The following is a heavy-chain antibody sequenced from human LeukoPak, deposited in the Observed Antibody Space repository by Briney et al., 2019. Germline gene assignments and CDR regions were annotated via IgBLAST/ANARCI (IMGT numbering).Heavy chain of an antibody. J-gene: IGHJ4*02. CDR2: IRSKAYGGTK. D-gene: IGHD6-19*01. V-gene: IGHV3-49*04. Sequence: GRSLRLSCTASGFTFGYYAISWVRQAPGKGVEGVGFIRSKAYGGTKEYAASVKGRFTISRDDSKCIAYLQMNSLKTEDTAVYYCTSPGGSGWYYNYWGQGTLVTVSS. CDR3: TSPGGSGWYYNY. CDR1: GFTFGYYA.